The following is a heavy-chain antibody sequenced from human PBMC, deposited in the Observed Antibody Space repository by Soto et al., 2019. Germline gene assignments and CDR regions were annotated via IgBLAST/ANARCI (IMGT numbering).Heavy chain of an antibody. J-gene: IGHJ4*02. CDR1: GYTFTSYA. CDR2: INAGDGNT. V-gene: IGHV1-3*01. CDR3: ARDLEAAHFDY. D-gene: IGHD6-6*01. Sequence: ASVKVSCKASGYTFTSYAMHWVRQAPGQRLEWMGWINAGDGNTKYSQKFQGRVTITRDTSASTAYMELSSLRSEDTAVYYCARDLEAAHFDYWGQGTLVTVSS.